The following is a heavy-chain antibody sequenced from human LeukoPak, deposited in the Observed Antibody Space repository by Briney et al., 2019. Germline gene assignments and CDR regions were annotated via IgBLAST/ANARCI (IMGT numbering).Heavy chain of an antibody. CDR1: GFSFSRYW. D-gene: IGHD3-10*01. CDR3: ARAGQEWFGELGFDQ. CDR2: IKQDGSEK. J-gene: IGHJ4*02. Sequence: PGGSLRLSCAASGFSFSRYWMSWVRQAPGKGLEWVANIKQDGSEKNYVESVKGRFTISRDNAKNSLYLQTNSLRAEDTAVCYCARAGQEWFGELGFDQWGQGTLVIVSS. V-gene: IGHV3-7*01.